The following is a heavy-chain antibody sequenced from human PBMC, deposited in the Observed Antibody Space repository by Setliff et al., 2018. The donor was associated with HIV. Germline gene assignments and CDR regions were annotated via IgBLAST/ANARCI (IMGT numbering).Heavy chain of an antibody. Sequence: SETLSLTCTVSGDSVSSRSYYWSWIRQPPGKGLEWIGYIYYSGSTNYNPSLKSRVTISVDTSKNQISLKVNSVTAADTALYFCAREHPYYNFWSGSHGSPDFNYWGQGTLVTVSS. D-gene: IGHD3-3*01. CDR2: IYYSGST. V-gene: IGHV4-61*01. CDR3: AREHPYYNFWSGSHGSPDFNY. CDR1: GDSVSSRSYY. J-gene: IGHJ4*02.